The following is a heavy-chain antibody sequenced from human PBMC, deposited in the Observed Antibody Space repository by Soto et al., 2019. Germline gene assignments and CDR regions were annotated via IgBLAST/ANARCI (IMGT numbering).Heavy chain of an antibody. J-gene: IGHJ3*02. D-gene: IGHD3-10*01. CDR3: ARGGSGSQGPFDI. Sequence: ASVKVSCKASGGTFSSYAISWVRQAPGQGLEWMGWINPNSGGTNYAQKFQGWVTMTRDTSISTAYMELSRLRSDDTAVYYCARGGSGSQGPFDIWGQGTMVTVSS. CDR2: INPNSGGT. V-gene: IGHV1-2*04. CDR1: GGTFSSYA.